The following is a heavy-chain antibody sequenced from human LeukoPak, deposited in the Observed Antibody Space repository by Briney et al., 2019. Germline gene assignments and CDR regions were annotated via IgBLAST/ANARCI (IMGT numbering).Heavy chain of an antibody. CDR2: ISRSGGST. CDR1: GFTFGDYA. J-gene: IGHJ4*02. CDR3: AKEGYNFATYYFVY. D-gene: IGHD1-1*01. V-gene: IGHV3-23*01. Sequence: PGRSLRLSCTASGFTFGDYAMSWVRQAPGKGLEWVSGISRSGGSTYYADSVKGRFTISRDNSKNTLYLQMYSLRAEDTAVYYCAKEGYNFATYYFVYWGQGTLVTVSS.